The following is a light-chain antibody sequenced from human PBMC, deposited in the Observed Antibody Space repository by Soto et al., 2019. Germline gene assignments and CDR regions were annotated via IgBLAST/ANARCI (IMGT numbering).Light chain of an antibody. V-gene: IGKV1-33*01. CDR2: DAS. CDR1: RDITDY. J-gene: IGKJ4*01. CDR3: QQFDNVPLT. Sequence: DTQMTQSPSSLSASVGGRGAFTCQASRDITDYLNWYQQKPGKAPKLPIYDASNLETGVPSRFSGSGSGTDFTLTITSLQPEDIATYYCQQFDNVPLTFGGGTKVDIK.